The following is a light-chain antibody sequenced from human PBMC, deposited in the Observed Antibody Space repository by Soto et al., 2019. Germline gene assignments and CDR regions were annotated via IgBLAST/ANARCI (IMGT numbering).Light chain of an antibody. J-gene: IGKJ2*01. V-gene: IGKV3-20*01. CDR2: AAS. CDR3: QHYDSSPPYT. CDR1: RSFASSY. Sequence: EIVLTQSPVTLSLSPGERATLSCRASRSFASSYLGWYQQKPGQALRLLIYAASTRATGIPDRFSGSGSATDFTLTISRLEPEDSAVYYCQHYDSSPPYTFGQGTKLQI.